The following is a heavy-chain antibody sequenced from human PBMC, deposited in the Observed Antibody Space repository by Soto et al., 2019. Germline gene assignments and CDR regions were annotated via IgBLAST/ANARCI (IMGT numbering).Heavy chain of an antibody. CDR3: VAGSSIGRFDY. D-gene: IGHD6-6*01. Sequence: GESLKISCAASGFTFSSYAMSWVRQAPGKGLEWVSAISGSGGSTYYADSVKGRFTISRDNSKNTLYLQMNSLRAEDTAVYYCVAGSSIGRFDYWGQGTLVTVSS. V-gene: IGHV3-23*01. CDR1: GFTFSSYA. CDR2: ISGSGGST. J-gene: IGHJ4*02.